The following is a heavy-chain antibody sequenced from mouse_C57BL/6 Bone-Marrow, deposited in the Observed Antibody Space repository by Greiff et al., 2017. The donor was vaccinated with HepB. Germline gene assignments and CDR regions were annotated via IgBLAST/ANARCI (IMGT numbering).Heavy chain of an antibody. V-gene: IGHV1-82*01. CDR2: IYPGDGDT. CDR1: GYAFSSSW. Sequence: QVQLQQSGPELVKPGASVKISCKASGYAFSSSWMNWVKQRPGKGLEWIGRIYPGDGDTNYNGKFKGKATLTADKSSSTAYMQLSSLTSEDSAVYFCADFYYGSSPPYWYFDVWGTGTTVTVSS. J-gene: IGHJ1*03. D-gene: IGHD1-1*01. CDR3: ADFYYGSSPPYWYFDV.